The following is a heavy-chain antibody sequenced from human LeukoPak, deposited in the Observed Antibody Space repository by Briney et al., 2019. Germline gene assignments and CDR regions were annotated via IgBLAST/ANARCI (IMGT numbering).Heavy chain of an antibody. CDR3: AMGRPTPPTSSGGSFPVS. Sequence: PGGSLRLSCAASGFTFSSYSTNWVRQAPGKGLEWVSSISSSSSYIYYADSVKGRFTISRDNAKNSLYLQMNSLRAEDTAAYYCAMGRPTPPTSSGGSFPVSWGQGTLVTVSS. CDR1: GFTFSSYS. CDR2: ISSSSSYI. J-gene: IGHJ5*02. D-gene: IGHD2-15*01. V-gene: IGHV3-21*01.